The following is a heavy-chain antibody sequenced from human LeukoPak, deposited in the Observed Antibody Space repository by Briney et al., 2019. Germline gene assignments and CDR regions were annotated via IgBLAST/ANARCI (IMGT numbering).Heavy chain of an antibody. CDR1: GFTVSSNS. V-gene: IGHV3-66*03. D-gene: IGHD4/OR15-4a*01. CDR2: IYSDNT. J-gene: IGHJ3*02. Sequence: GGSLRLSCTVSGFTVSSNSMSWVRQAPGKGLEWVSFIYSDNTHYSDSVKGRFTISRDNSKNTLYLQMNSLRAEDTATYYCAKVSLNMVNDVFDIWGQGKMVSVSS. CDR3: AKVSLNMVNDVFDI.